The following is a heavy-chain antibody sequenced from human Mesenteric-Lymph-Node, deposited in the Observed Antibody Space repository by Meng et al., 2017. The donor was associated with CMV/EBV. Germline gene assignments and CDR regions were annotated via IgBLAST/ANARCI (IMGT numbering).Heavy chain of an antibody. J-gene: IGHJ5*02. CDR3: ARVSPYFRGYGSGSYSWFDP. D-gene: IGHD3-10*01. CDR2: INHSGST. Sequence: SETLSLTCAVYGGSFSGYYWSWIRQPPGKGLEWIGEINHSGSTNYNPSLKSRVTISVDTSKNQFSLKLSSVTAADTAVYYCARVSPYFRGYGSGSYSWFDPWGQGTLVTVSS. V-gene: IGHV4-34*01. CDR1: GGSFSGYY.